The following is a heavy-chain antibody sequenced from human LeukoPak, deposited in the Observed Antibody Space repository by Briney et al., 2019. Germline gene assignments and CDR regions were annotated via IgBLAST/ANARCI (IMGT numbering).Heavy chain of an antibody. CDR2: IYYSGST. V-gene: IGHV4-39*07. D-gene: IGHD5-12*01. J-gene: IGHJ6*03. Sequence: SETLSLTCTVSGGSISSSSYYWGWIRQPPGKGLEWIGSIYYSGSTYYNPSLKSRVTISVDTSKNQFSLKLSSVTAADTAVYYCARNSGYGNNYYYYYYMDVWGKGTTVTVSS. CDR1: GGSISSSSYY. CDR3: ARNSGYGNNYYYYYYMDV.